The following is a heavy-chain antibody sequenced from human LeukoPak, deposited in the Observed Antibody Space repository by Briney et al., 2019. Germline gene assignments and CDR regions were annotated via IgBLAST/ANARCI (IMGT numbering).Heavy chain of an antibody. Sequence: GASVKVSCKASGFTFTNYDMHWVRQAPGQGLEWMGIINPSGSSTTYAQKFQGRVTMTGDMSTRTVYMELSRLRFEDTAVYYCARAGNKEDMDVWGKGTTVTVSS. CDR2: INPSGSST. V-gene: IGHV1-46*01. J-gene: IGHJ6*03. CDR1: GFTFTNYD. CDR3: ARAGNKEDMDV.